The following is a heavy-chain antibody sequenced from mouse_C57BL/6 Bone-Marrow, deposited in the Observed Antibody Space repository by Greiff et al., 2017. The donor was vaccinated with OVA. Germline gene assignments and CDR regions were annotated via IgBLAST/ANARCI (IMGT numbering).Heavy chain of an antibody. D-gene: IGHD2-3*01. J-gene: IGHJ4*01. CDR3: ARGMALYAMDY. Sequence: VQLQQSGAELARPGASVKMSCTASGYTFTSYTMHWVKQRPGQGLEWIGYINPSSGYTKYNQKFKDKATLTADKSSSTAYMQLGSLTSEDAAVYYCARGMALYAMDYWGEGTSVTVAS. CDR1: GYTFTSYT. CDR2: INPSSGYT. V-gene: IGHV1-4*01.